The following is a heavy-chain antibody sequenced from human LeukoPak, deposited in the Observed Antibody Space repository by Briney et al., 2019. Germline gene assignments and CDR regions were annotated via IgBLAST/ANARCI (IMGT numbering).Heavy chain of an antibody. Sequence: GRSLRLSCAASGFTFSSYGMHWVRQAPGKGLEWVAVIWYDGSNKYYADSVKGRITISRDNSKNTLYLQMNSLRAEDTAVYYCARGNGYSYGYHDYWGQGTLVTVSS. J-gene: IGHJ4*02. CDR1: GFTFSSYG. CDR2: IWYDGSNK. V-gene: IGHV3-33*01. CDR3: ARGNGYSYGYHDY. D-gene: IGHD5-18*01.